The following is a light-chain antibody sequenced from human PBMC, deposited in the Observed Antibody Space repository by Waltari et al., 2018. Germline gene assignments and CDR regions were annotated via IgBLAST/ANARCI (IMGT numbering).Light chain of an antibody. CDR2: DVH. J-gene: IGLJ3*02. Sequence: QSALTQPASVSGSPGQSTTISCTGTRSDIGASHAVSWYQQHPGKAPKVVIYDVHNRPSGVSNRFSGSMSGNTASLTISGLQTEDEADYYCSSKTTRDTRLFGGGTKLTVL. V-gene: IGLV2-14*03. CDR1: RSDIGASHA. CDR3: SSKTTRDTRL.